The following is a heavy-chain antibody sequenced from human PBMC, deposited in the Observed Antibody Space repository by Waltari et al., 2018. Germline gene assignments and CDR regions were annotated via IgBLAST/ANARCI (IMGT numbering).Heavy chain of an antibody. CDR1: GESVSRNNW. V-gene: IGHV4-4*02. J-gene: IGHJ4*02. D-gene: IGHD2-15*01. CDR3: ARDRGRGLYLES. Sequence: QLQLQESGPGLVKPSGTLSLTCTVSGESVSRNNWWSWVRQPPEKGLEWIGQSHRSGRTNYNPSLESRVTISIDTANNQFSLKVTSTTAADTAVYYCARDRGRGLYLESWGQGTLVTVSP. CDR2: SHRSGRT.